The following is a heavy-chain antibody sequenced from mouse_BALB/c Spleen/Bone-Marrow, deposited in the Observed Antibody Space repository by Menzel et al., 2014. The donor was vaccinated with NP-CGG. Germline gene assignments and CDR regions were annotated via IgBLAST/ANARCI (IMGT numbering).Heavy chain of an antibody. D-gene: IGHD2-3*01. J-gene: IGHJ2*01. CDR1: GYPFRSYW. CDR2: NYHGDGET. CDR3: ARKDGDY. V-gene: IGHV1-80*01. Sequence: VHRVESAAALGRPWSSVKISCKASGYPFRSYWMNWVKHTPGQGIEWFEQNYHGDGETTYNGKSKGNATLTADKSSSTAYMQLISRTTEEPADYFCARKDGDYWGQGTTLTVSS.